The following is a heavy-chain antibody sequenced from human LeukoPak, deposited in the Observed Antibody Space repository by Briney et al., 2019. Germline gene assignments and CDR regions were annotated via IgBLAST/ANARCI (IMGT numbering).Heavy chain of an antibody. D-gene: IGHD3-10*01. J-gene: IGHJ4*02. V-gene: IGHV1-46*01. CDR3: AKATSGSYYNY. Sequence: ASVKVSCKASGYTFTSYYMHWVRQAPGQGLERMGIINPSGGSTSYAQKFQGRVTMTRDTSTSTVYMELSSLTSEDTAVIYCAKATSGSYYNYLGQGTLVTASS. CDR2: INPSGGST. CDR1: GYTFTSYY.